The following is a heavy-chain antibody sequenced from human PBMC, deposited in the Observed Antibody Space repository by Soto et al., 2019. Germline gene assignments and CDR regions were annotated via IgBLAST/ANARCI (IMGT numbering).Heavy chain of an antibody. Sequence: PSETLFLTCAVYGGSFSGYYWSWIRQPPGKGLEWIGEINHSGSTNYNPSLKSRVTISVDTSKNQFSLKLSSVTAADTAVYYCAREEVVTDSGSYGGEEQWGQGTLVTVSS. CDR3: AREEVVTDSGSYGGEEQ. CDR2: INHSGST. J-gene: IGHJ4*02. CDR1: GGSFSGYY. V-gene: IGHV4-34*01. D-gene: IGHD1-26*01.